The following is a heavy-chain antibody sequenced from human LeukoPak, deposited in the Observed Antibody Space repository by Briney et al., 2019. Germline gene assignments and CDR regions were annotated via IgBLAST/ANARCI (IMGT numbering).Heavy chain of an antibody. CDR3: ARGGYTGPFDC. Sequence: GGSLRLSCAASGFTLSSYEMNWVRQAPGQGLEWVSVIYSGGSTYYADSVKGRFTISRDNSKNTLYLQMNSLRAEDTAVYYCARGGYTGPFDCWGQGTLVTVSS. D-gene: IGHD5-18*01. J-gene: IGHJ4*02. CDR2: IYSGGST. CDR1: GFTLSSYE. V-gene: IGHV3-66*01.